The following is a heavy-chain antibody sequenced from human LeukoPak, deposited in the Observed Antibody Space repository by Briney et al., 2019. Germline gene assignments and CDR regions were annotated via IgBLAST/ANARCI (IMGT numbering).Heavy chain of an antibody. CDR3: AKDGGYCSSTSCYLDGYMDV. J-gene: IGHJ6*03. D-gene: IGHD2-2*01. CDR2: IWYGGSNK. CDR1: GFTFSSYG. Sequence: GGSLRLSCAASGFTFSSYGMHWVRQAPGKGLEWVAVIWYGGSNKYYADSVKGRFTISRDNSKNTLYLQMNSLRAEDTAVYYCAKDGGYCSSTSCYLDGYMDVWGKGTTVTVSS. V-gene: IGHV3-30*02.